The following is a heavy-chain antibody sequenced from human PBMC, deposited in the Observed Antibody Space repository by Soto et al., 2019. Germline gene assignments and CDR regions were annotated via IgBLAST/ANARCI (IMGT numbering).Heavy chain of an antibody. CDR3: AKDPHYDYVWGSYRHLGGPDY. CDR2: ISYDGSNK. V-gene: IGHV3-30*18. Sequence: QVKLLESGGGVVHPGRSLRLSCAASGFTFSSYGMHWVRQAPGKGLEWVAVISYDGSNKYYADSVKGRFTISRDNSKNTLYLQMNSLRAEDTAVYYCAKDPHYDYVWGSYRHLGGPDYWGQGTLVTVSS. D-gene: IGHD3-16*02. CDR1: GFTFSSYG. J-gene: IGHJ4*02.